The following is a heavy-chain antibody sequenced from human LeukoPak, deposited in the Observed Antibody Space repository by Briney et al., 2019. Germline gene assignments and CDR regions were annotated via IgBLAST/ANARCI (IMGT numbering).Heavy chain of an antibody. D-gene: IGHD2-2*01. Sequence: GASVKVSCKVSGHTLTELSMHWERQAPGKGLEWLGGFDPEDGDTIYAQKFQGRVTMTEDTSTDTAYMELSRLRSGDTAVYFCATGVICTRTNCSSAWDYWGQGTLVTVSS. V-gene: IGHV1-24*01. CDR2: FDPEDGDT. CDR3: ATGVICTRTNCSSAWDY. J-gene: IGHJ4*02. CDR1: GHTLTELS.